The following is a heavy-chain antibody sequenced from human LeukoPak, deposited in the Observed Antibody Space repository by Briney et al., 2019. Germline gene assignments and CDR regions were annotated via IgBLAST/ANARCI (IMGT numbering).Heavy chain of an antibody. V-gene: IGHV4-39*01. D-gene: IGHD5-12*01. CDR3: VRHDGRGGATMGAFDS. CDR1: GGSISSSSYY. Sequence: SETLSLTCTVSGGSISSSSYYWGWIRQPPGKGLEWIGSIYYGRTTYYNPSLDGRVTVSLDTSANQFSLQLNSVTAADTAVYYCVRHDGRGGATMGAFDSWGQGSLVTVSS. J-gene: IGHJ5*01. CDR2: IYYGRTT.